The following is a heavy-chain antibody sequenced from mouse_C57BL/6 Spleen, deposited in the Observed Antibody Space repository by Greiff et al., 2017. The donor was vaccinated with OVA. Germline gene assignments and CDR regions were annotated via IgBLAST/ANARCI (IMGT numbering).Heavy chain of an antibody. CDR3: ARALITTVVAKGAMDY. Sequence: VQLQQSGAELVKPGASVKISCKASGYAFSSYWMNWVKQRPGKGLEWIGQIYPGDGDTNYNGKFKGKATLTADKSSSTAYMQLSSLTSEDSAVYFCARALITTVVAKGAMDYWGQGTSVTVSS. V-gene: IGHV1-80*01. CDR1: GYAFSSYW. J-gene: IGHJ4*01. CDR2: IYPGDGDT. D-gene: IGHD1-1*01.